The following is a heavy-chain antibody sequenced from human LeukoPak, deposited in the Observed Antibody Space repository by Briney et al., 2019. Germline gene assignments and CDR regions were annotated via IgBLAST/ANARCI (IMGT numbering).Heavy chain of an antibody. CDR2: ISYDGSEK. CDR3: ARDQASGSPSPFDY. D-gene: IGHD3-10*01. J-gene: IGHJ4*02. V-gene: IGHV3-30-3*01. CDR1: GFTFSSYA. Sequence: PGGSLRLSCAASGFTFSSYAMHWVRQTPGKGLEWVTVISYDGSEKYYADSVKGRFTISRDNSMNTLYLQMNSLRTEDTAMYYCARDQASGSPSPFDYWGQGTLVTVSS.